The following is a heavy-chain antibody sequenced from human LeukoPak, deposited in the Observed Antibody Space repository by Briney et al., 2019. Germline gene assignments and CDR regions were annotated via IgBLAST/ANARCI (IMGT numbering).Heavy chain of an antibody. V-gene: IGHV3-74*01. J-gene: IGHJ5*02. CDR2: INSDGGSI. CDR1: GFTFSSFW. Sequence: GGSLRLSCAASGFTFSSFWMHWVRQAPGKGLVWVSRINSDGGSISYADSVKGRFTISRDNAKNTLYLQMISPRAEDTAVYYCARDPYGSSWYDLWGQGTLVTVSS. CDR3: ARDPYGSSWYDL. D-gene: IGHD6-13*01.